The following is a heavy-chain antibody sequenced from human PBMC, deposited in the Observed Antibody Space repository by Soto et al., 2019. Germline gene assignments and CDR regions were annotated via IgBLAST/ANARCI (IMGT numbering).Heavy chain of an antibody. CDR3: ARGAHWYDSSGYRYFDY. V-gene: IGHV3-7*03. CDR2: IKQDGSEK. J-gene: IGHJ4*02. Sequence: GGSLRLSCAASGFTFSSYWMSWVRQAPGKGLERVANIKQDGSEKYYVDSVKGRFTISRDNAKNSLYLQMNSLRAEDTAVYYCARGAHWYDSSGYRYFDYWGQGTLVTVSS. D-gene: IGHD3-22*01. CDR1: GFTFSSYW.